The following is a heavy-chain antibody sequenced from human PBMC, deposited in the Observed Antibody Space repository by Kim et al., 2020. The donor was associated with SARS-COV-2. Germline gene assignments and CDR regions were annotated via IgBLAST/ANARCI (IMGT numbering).Heavy chain of an antibody. J-gene: IGHJ6*01. V-gene: IGHV3-30-3*01. CDR1: GFTFSSYA. CDR3: AREGVGYCSGGSCYPYY. Sequence: GGSLRLSCAASGFTFSSYAMHWVRQAPGKGLEWVAVISYDGSNKYYADSVKGRFTISRDNSKNTLYLQMNSLRAEDTAVYYCAREGVGYCSGGSCYPYY. CDR2: ISYDGSNK. D-gene: IGHD2-15*01.